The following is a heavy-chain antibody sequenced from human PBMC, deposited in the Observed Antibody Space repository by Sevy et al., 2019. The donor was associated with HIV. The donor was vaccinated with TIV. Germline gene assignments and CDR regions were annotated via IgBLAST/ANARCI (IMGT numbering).Heavy chain of an antibody. Sequence: GGSLRLSCAASGFTFATYAMHWVRQAPGKGLDWVAVLSYGGNNRNYADSVKGRFTISRDNAKNSLYLQMNSLRAEDTAVYYCARSWEQQLHDAFDIWGQGTMVTVSS. CDR1: GFTFATYA. J-gene: IGHJ3*02. V-gene: IGHV3-30*04. D-gene: IGHD6-13*01. CDR3: ARSWEQQLHDAFDI. CDR2: LSYGGNNR.